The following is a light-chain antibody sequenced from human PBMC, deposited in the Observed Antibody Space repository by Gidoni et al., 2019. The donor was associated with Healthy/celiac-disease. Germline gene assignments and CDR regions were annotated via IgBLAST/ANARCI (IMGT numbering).Light chain of an antibody. CDR2: AAS. J-gene: IGKJ1*01. Sequence: DIQMTQSPSSLSASVGDRVTITCRASQSISSHLHWYQQKPGKAPKLLIYAASSLQSGVPSRFSGSGSGTDFTLTISSLQPEDFATYYCQQSYSTLTFXQXTKVEIK. CDR3: QQSYSTLT. CDR1: QSISSH. V-gene: IGKV1-39*01.